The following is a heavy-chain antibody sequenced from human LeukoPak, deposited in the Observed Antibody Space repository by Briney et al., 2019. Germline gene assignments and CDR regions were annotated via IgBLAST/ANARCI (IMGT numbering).Heavy chain of an antibody. J-gene: IGHJ4*02. CDR1: GASISSSNW. D-gene: IGHD5-18*01. Sequence: SETLSLTCAVSGASISSSNWWSWVRQPPGKGLEWIGEIHYSGSTNYNPSLKSRVTISVDTSKNQFSLKLSSVTAADTAVYYCARAIGYSLDYWGQGTLVTVSS. CDR2: IHYSGST. V-gene: IGHV4-4*02. CDR3: ARAIGYSLDY.